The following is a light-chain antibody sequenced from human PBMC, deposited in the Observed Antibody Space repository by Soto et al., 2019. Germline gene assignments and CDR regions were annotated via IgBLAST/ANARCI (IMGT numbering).Light chain of an antibody. Sequence: IQMTQSPSSLSVSVTDRVTITCRASQDIGNDLGWYQQRPGEAPELLLYAASTLRSGVPSRFSGSGSCTQFTLTINNLQPEDSATYFCLQDHDYPWTFGHGTKVEV. CDR3: LQDHDYPWT. V-gene: IGKV1-6*02. CDR1: QDIGND. CDR2: AAS. J-gene: IGKJ1*01.